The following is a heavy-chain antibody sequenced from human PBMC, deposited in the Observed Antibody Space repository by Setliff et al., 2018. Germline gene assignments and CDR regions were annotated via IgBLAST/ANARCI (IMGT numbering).Heavy chain of an antibody. CDR3: ARADPRTTLQYCNGGNCYSGQSYYAMDV. Sequence: VSVKVSCKASGYTFTGYYMHWVRQAPGQGLEWMGWINPNSGGTNYAQKFQGWVTMTRDMSSNTAYMELSSLRPEDTAVYYCARADPRTTLQYCNGGNCYSGQSYYAMDVWGQGTTVTVSS. CDR1: GYTFTGYY. V-gene: IGHV1-2*04. CDR2: INPNSGGT. D-gene: IGHD2-15*01. J-gene: IGHJ6*02.